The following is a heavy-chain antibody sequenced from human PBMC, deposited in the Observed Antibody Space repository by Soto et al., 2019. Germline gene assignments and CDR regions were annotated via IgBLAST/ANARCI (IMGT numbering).Heavy chain of an antibody. J-gene: IGHJ3*02. D-gene: IGHD2-2*02. CDR2: ISSNGGST. Sequence: PGGSLRLSCSASGFTFSSYAMHWVRQAPGKGLEYVSAISSNGGSTYYADSVKGRFTISRDNSKNTLYLQMSSLRAEGTAVYYCVKIHIVVVPAAIQGNAFDIWGQGTMVTVSS. CDR3: VKIHIVVVPAAIQGNAFDI. CDR1: GFTFSSYA. V-gene: IGHV3-64D*06.